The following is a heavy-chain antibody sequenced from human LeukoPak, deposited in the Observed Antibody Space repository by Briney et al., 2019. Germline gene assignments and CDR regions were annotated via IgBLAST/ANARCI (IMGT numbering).Heavy chain of an antibody. D-gene: IGHD3-22*01. V-gene: IGHV3-23*01. J-gene: IGHJ4*02. CDR2: ISSSGGST. Sequence: GGSLRLSCAASGFTFSSYAMSWVRQAPGKGLEWVSAISSSGGSTYYAASVKGRFTISRDNSKNTLYLQMNSLRAEDTAVYYCAKVWDTYYYDSSGSFDYWGQGTLVTVSS. CDR3: AKVWDTYYYDSSGSFDY. CDR1: GFTFSSYA.